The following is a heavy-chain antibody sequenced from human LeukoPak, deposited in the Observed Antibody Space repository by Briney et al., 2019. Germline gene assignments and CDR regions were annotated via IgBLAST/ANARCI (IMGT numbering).Heavy chain of an antibody. J-gene: IGHJ4*02. CDR2: IYSSGSA. CDR3: QSRYLEWLLEY. V-gene: IGHV4-39*01. Sequence: SETLSLTCTVSGGSISSSSYYWGWIRQPPGKGLEWIGSIYSSGSAYYNPSLKSRVTISVDTSKNQFSLRLSSVTAADTAVYYCQSRYLEWLLEYWGQGTLATVSS. CDR1: GGSISSSSYY. D-gene: IGHD3-3*01.